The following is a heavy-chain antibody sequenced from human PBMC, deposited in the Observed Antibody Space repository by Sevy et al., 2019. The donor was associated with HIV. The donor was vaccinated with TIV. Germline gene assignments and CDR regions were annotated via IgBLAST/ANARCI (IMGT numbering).Heavy chain of an antibody. CDR1: GDSIISNIHY. D-gene: IGHD1-26*01. CDR3: AGHRNPSGAPGGFDS. CDR2: IYFTGRT. Sequence: SETLSLTCTVSGDSIISNIHYWGWIRQSPGKGLEWIGSIYFTGRTYYSPSLKSRVTVSIDTSKNQFSLNLNSVTAADTAVYSCAGHRNPSGAPGGFDSWGRGTLVTVSS. V-gene: IGHV4-39*01. J-gene: IGHJ4*02.